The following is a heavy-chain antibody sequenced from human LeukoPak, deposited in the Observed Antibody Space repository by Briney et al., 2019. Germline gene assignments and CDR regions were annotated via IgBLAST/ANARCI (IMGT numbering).Heavy chain of an antibody. J-gene: IGHJ3*02. CDR2: IYTSGST. V-gene: IGHV4-4*07. CDR1: GGSISSYY. Sequence: SETLSLTCTVSGGSISSYYWSWIRQPAGKGLEWIGRIYTSGSTNYNPSLKSRVTMSVDTSKNQFSLKLSSVTAADTAVYYCARDNTYYYDSSGYRDAFDIWGQGTMVTVSS. D-gene: IGHD3-22*01. CDR3: ARDNTYYYDSSGYRDAFDI.